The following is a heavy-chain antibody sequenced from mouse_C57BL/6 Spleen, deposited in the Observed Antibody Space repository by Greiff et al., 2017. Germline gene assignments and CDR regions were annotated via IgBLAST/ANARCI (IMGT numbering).Heavy chain of an antibody. Sequence: EVQLVESGGGLVKPGGSLKLSCAASGFTFSSYAMSWVRQTPEKRLEWVATISDGGSYTYYPDNVKGRFTISRDNAKNNLYLQMSHLKSGDTAMYYCARDAVWGQGTTLTVSS. J-gene: IGHJ2*01. V-gene: IGHV5-4*01. CDR2: ISDGGSYT. CDR3: ARDAV. CDR1: GFTFSSYA.